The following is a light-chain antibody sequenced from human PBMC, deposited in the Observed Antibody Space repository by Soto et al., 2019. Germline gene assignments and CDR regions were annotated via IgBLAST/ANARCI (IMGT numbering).Light chain of an antibody. CDR1: QSVSSN. J-gene: IGKJ1*01. V-gene: IGKV3-15*01. Sequence: EIVMTQSPAILSLSPGERATLSCRASQSVSSNLVWYQQKPGQAPRLLIYGASTRATGIPARFSGSGPGTEFTLTISSLQSEDSAVYYCQQYNNWHTFGQGTKVEIK. CDR3: QQYNNWHT. CDR2: GAS.